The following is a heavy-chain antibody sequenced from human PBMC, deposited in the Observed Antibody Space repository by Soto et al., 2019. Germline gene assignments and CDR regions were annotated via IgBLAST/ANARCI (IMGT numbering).Heavy chain of an antibody. CDR1: GFTFTSSA. CDR2: IVVGSGNT. V-gene: IGHV1-58*02. J-gene: IGHJ3*02. D-gene: IGHD3-10*01. Sequence: GASVKVSCKASGFTFTSSAMQWVRQARGQRLEWIGWIVVGSGNTNYAQKFQERVTITRDMSTSTAYMELSSLRSEDTAVYYCAVGLSSGYIKDDFDIWGQGTMVTV. CDR3: AVGLSSGYIKDDFDI.